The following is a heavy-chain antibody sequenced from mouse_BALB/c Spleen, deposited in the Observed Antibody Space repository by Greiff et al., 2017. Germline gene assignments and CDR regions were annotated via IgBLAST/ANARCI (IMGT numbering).Heavy chain of an antibody. J-gene: IGHJ2*01. Sequence: QVQLKESGPELVKPGASVKISCKASGYTFTDYYINWVKQKPGQGLEWIGWIYPGSGNTKYNEKFKGKATLTVDTSSSTAYMQLSSLTSEDTAVYFCARGDYGNYGGESYFDYWGQGTTLTVSS. D-gene: IGHD2-1*01. CDR3: ARGDYGNYGGESYFDY. CDR2: IYPGSGNT. CDR1: GYTFTDYY. V-gene: IGHV1-84*02.